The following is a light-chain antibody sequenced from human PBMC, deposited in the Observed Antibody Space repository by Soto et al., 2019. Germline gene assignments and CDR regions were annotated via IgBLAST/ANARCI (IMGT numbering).Light chain of an antibody. CDR2: DVS. J-gene: IGLJ3*02. V-gene: IGLV2-14*01. CDR3: ISYTSISTVV. Sequence: QSALTQPASVSGSPGQSIAISCTGTSNDVGGYNYVSWYQQEPGKAPKLLIYDVSTRPSGVSSRFSGSKSGNTASLTISGLQTEDEANYYCISYTSISTVVFGGGTKVTVL. CDR1: SNDVGGYNY.